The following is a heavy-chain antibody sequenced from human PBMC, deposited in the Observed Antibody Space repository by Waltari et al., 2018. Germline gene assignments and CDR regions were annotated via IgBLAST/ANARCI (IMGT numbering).Heavy chain of an antibody. D-gene: IGHD2-21*01. CDR2: SKSDGSGA. J-gene: IGHJ4*02. CDR3: ARDDSLWPHYFDH. Sequence: EVQLVESGGGLLQPGGSLRFSCEASGFAFSSHWRPWVRHSPGEGRVWVGRSKSDGSGAGYADSVKGRFIISRDNAKDTLYLQMNSLKVEDTAMYYCARDDSLWPHYFDHWGQGTLVTVSS. V-gene: IGHV3-74*01. CDR1: GFAFSSHW.